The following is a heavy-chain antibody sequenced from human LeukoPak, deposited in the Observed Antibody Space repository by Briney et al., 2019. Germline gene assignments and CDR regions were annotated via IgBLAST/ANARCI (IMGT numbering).Heavy chain of an antibody. J-gene: IGHJ4*02. CDR1: GFTFSSYA. V-gene: IGHV3-23*01. CDR2: ISGSGGST. D-gene: IGHD6-19*01. CDR3: AKDLRAYAVAGAFDY. Sequence: GGSLRLSCAASGFTFSSYAMSWVRQAPGKGLEWVSAISGSGGSTYYADSVKGRFTISRDNSRNTLYLQMNSLRAEDTAVYYCAKDLRAYAVAGAFDYWGQGTLVTVSS.